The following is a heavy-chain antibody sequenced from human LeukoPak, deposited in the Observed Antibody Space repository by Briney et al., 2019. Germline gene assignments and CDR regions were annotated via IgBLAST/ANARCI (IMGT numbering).Heavy chain of an antibody. D-gene: IGHD5-18*01. Sequence: GGSLRLSCAASGFTFSNNAMNWVRQAPGKGLEWVSVISGSGGSTHYADSVKGRFTISRDNSKNTLYLQMNSLRAEDTAVYYCAKDYSGYSYGTYFDYWGRGTLVTVSS. V-gene: IGHV3-23*01. CDR2: ISGSGGST. J-gene: IGHJ4*02. CDR1: GFTFSNNA. CDR3: AKDYSGYSYGTYFDY.